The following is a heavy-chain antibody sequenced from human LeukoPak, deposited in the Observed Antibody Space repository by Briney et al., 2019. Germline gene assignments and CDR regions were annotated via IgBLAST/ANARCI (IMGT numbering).Heavy chain of an antibody. Sequence: ASVKASCTASGYTFNNYYIHWLRQAPGQGLEWMGKINPDNGATEYVQNLKGRLTMTRDTSRSTVFMELSRLRSDDTAFYYCARSLGSLKEYWWFDPWGQGTLVTVSS. J-gene: IGHJ5*02. CDR1: GYTFNNYY. CDR2: INPDNGAT. V-gene: IGHV1-2*02. D-gene: IGHD2/OR15-2a*01. CDR3: ARSLGSLKEYWWFDP.